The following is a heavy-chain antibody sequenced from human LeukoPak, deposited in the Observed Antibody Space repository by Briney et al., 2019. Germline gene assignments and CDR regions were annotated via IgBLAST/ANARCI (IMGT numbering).Heavy chain of an antibody. CDR3: ARDRTTIFGVVINARYFDL. CDR1: GFTFSRYE. V-gene: IGHV3-48*03. D-gene: IGHD3-3*01. J-gene: IGHJ2*01. CDR2: ISSSGSTI. Sequence: GGSLRLSCAASGFTFSRYEMNWVRQAPGKGLEWVSYISSSGSTIYYADSVKGRFTISRDNAKNSLYLQMNSLRAEDTAVYYCARDRTTIFGVVINARYFDLWGRGTLVTVSS.